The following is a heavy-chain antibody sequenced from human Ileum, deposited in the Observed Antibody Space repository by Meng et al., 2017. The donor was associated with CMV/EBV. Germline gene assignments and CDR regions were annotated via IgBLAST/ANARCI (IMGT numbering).Heavy chain of an antibody. V-gene: IGHV3-11*01. CDR2: ITNSGETM. D-gene: IGHD1-14*01. J-gene: IGHJ5*02. Sequence: GGSLRLSCTVSGGSISSSSYYWGWIRQAPGKGLEWVAYITNSGETMYYADSVKGRFTISRDNAKNSLQLQMHNLRADDSAVYYCARGDPGGDPWGQGVLVTVSS. CDR3: ARGDPGGDP. CDR1: GGSISSSSYY.